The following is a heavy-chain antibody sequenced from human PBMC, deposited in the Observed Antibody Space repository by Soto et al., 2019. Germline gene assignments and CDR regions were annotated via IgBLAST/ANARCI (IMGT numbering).Heavy chain of an antibody. Sequence: PSETLSLTCTVSGGSISSGDYYWSWIRQPPXKGLEWIGYIYYSGSTYYNPSLKSRVTISVDTSKNQFSLKLSSVTAADTAVYYCARVNYDFWSGYSRGRFDPWGQGTLVTVSS. CDR2: IYYSGST. D-gene: IGHD3-3*01. V-gene: IGHV4-30-4*01. CDR1: GGSISSGDYY. CDR3: ARVNYDFWSGYSRGRFDP. J-gene: IGHJ5*02.